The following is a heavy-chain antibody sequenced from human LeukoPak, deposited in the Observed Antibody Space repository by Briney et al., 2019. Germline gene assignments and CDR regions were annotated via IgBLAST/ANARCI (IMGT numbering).Heavy chain of an antibody. CDR1: GFTFSSYS. D-gene: IGHD2-2*01. V-gene: IGHV3-21*01. J-gene: IGHJ6*02. Sequence: PGGSLRLSCAASGFTFSSYSMNWVRQAPGKGLEWVSSISSSSSYIYYADSVKGRFTISRDNAKNSLYLQMNSLRAEDTAVYYCARDAPSIVVVPAAAPYYHYGMDVWGQGTTVTVSS. CDR3: ARDAPSIVVVPAAAPYYHYGMDV. CDR2: ISSSSSYI.